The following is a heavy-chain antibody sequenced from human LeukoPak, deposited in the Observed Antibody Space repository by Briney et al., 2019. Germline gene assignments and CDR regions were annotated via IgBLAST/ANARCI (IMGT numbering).Heavy chain of an antibody. CDR3: AKEVGELLMIVVVPHPLDY. CDR1: GFTFSSYA. V-gene: IGHV3-23*01. J-gene: IGHJ4*02. CDR2: ISGSGGST. Sequence: PGGSLRLSCAASGFTFSSYAMSWVRQAPGKGLEWVPAISGSGGSTYYADSVKGRFTISRDNSKNTLYLQMNSLRAEDTAVYYCAKEVGELLMIVVVPHPLDYWGQGTLVTVSS. D-gene: IGHD3-22*01.